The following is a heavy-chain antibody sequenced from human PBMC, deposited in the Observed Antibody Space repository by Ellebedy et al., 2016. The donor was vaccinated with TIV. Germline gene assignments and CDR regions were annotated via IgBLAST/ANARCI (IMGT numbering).Heavy chain of an antibody. CDR1: GITFSSYA. CDR3: TREISTVTVTSFDP. Sequence: PGGSLRLSCKVSGITFSSYAMHWVRQAPGKGLEWVAVVGFDGSYETYAESVQGRFTISRDNSKKMVFLEMNMLRTEDTAVYHCTREISTVTVTSFDPWGRGTLVIVSS. V-gene: IGHV3-30*04. J-gene: IGHJ5*02. CDR2: VGFDGSYE. D-gene: IGHD4-17*01.